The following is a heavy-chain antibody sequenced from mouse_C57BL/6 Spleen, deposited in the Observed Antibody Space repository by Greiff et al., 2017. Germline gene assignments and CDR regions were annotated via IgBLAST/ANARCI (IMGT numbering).Heavy chain of an antibody. J-gene: IGHJ4*01. CDR3: TRGGILLRYYAMDY. CDR2: IRNKANNHAT. Sequence: EVQLVESGGGLVQPGGSMKLSCAASGFTFSDAWMDWVRQSPEQGLEWVAEIRNKANNHATYYAESVKGRFTISRDDSKSSVYLQMNSLRAEDTGIYYCTRGGILLRYYAMDYWGQGTSVTVSS. CDR1: GFTFSDAW. V-gene: IGHV6-6*01. D-gene: IGHD1-1*01.